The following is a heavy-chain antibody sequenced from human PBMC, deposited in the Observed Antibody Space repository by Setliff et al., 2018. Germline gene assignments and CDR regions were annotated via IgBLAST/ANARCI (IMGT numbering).Heavy chain of an antibody. D-gene: IGHD5-18*01. V-gene: IGHV3-7*04. CDR3: ARGGYSYGY. CDR2: IKQDGSET. Sequence: VGSLRLSCAASGFTFSTFWMSWVRQAPGKGLEWVANIKQDGSETYYVDSVKGRFTISRDNPNNSLYPQMNNLRAEDTAVYYCARGGYSYGYWGHGTLVTVSS. CDR1: GFTFSTFW. J-gene: IGHJ4*01.